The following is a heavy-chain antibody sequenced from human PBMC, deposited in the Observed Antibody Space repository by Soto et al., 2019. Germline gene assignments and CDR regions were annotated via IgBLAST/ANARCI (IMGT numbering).Heavy chain of an antibody. D-gene: IGHD3-10*01. V-gene: IGHV4-34*01. CDR3: ATPLKRYGSGSYGWFDP. Sequence: PSETLSLTCSVYGGSFSGYYWSWIRQPPGKGLEWIGEINHSGSTNYNPSLKSRVTISVDTSKNQFSLKLSSVTAADTAVYYCATPLKRYGSGSYGWFDPWGQGTLVTVSS. J-gene: IGHJ5*02. CDR1: GGSFSGYY. CDR2: INHSGST.